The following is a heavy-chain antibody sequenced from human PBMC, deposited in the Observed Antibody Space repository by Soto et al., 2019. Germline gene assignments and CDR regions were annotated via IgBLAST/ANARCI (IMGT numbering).Heavy chain of an antibody. CDR3: ARQFLPYYDFWSCYYDAFDI. D-gene: IGHD3-3*01. V-gene: IGHV5-51*01. Sequence: GESLKISCKGSGYSFTSYWIGWVRQMPGKGLEWMGIIYPGDSDTRYSPSFQGQVTISADKSISTAYLQWSSLKASDTAMYYCARQFLPYYDFWSCYYDAFDIWGQGTMVTVSS. CDR2: IYPGDSDT. J-gene: IGHJ3*02. CDR1: GYSFTSYW.